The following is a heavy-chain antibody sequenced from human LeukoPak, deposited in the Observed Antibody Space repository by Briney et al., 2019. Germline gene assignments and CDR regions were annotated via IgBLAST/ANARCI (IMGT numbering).Heavy chain of an antibody. Sequence: KASQTLSLTCTVSGGSISSGGYYWSWIRQHPGKGLEWIGYIHYSGSTYYNPSLKSRVTISVDTSKNQFSLKLSSVTAADTAVYYCARGGPRYGHPFDYWGQGTLVTVSS. J-gene: IGHJ4*02. CDR2: IHYSGST. V-gene: IGHV4-31*03. CDR1: GGSISSGGYY. CDR3: ARGGPRYGHPFDY. D-gene: IGHD5-18*01.